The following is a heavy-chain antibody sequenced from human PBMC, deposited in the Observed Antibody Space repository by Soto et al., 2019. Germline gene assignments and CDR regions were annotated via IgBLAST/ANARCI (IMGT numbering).Heavy chain of an antibody. J-gene: IGHJ4*02. V-gene: IGHV1-18*01. CDR1: GYTFTSYG. CDR3: ARGGTYDFWSGYYDYFDY. Sequence: GASVKVSCKASGYTFTSYGISWVRQAPGQGLEWMGWISAYNGNTNYAQKLQGRVTMTTDTSTSTAYMELRSLRSDDTAVYYCARGGTYDFWSGYYDYFDYWGQGTLVTVSS. CDR2: ISAYNGNT. D-gene: IGHD3-3*01.